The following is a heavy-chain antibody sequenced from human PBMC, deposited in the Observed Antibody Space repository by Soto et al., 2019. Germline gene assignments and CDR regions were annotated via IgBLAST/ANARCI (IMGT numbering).Heavy chain of an antibody. D-gene: IGHD3-22*01. Sequence: ASVKVSCKASGGTFSSYAISWVRQAPGQGLEWMGGIIPIFGTANYAQKFQGRVTITADESTSTAYMELSSLRSEDTAVYYCARETMIVVVTSPNAFDIWRQGTMVTVSS. J-gene: IGHJ3*02. V-gene: IGHV1-69*13. CDR1: GGTFSSYA. CDR3: ARETMIVVVTSPNAFDI. CDR2: IIPIFGTA.